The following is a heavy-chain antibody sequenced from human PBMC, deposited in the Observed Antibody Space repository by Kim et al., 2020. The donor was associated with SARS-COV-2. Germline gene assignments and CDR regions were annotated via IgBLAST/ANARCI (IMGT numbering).Heavy chain of an antibody. CDR1: GFTFTSYA. D-gene: IGHD6-19*01. J-gene: IGHJ4*02. CDR2: INAGNGNT. V-gene: IGHV1-3*01. Sequence: ASVKVSCKASGFTFTSYAMHWVRQAPRQRLEWMGWINAGNGNTKYSQKFQGRVTITRDTSASTAYMELSSLISEDTAVYYCAGSSVWSAPAIWGQGTLVTVSS. CDR3: AGSSVWSAPAI.